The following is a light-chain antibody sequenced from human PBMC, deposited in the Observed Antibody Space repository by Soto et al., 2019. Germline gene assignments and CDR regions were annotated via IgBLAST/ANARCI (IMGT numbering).Light chain of an antibody. CDR1: SSDVGGYNY. J-gene: IGLJ1*01. V-gene: IGLV2-8*01. Sequence: QSALAQPPSASGSPGQSVTISCTGTSSDVGGYNYVSWYQQHPGKAPKLMIYEVSKRPSGVPDRFSGSKSGNTASLTVSGLQAEDEADYYCSPYAGGNSFFGTGTKVTVL. CDR2: EVS. CDR3: SPYAGGNSF.